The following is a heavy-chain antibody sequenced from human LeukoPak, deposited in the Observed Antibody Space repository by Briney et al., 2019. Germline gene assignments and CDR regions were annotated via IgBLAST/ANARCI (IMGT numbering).Heavy chain of an antibody. Sequence: ASVKVSCKVSGYTLTELSMHWVRQAPGKGLEWMGGFDPEDGETIYAQKFQGRVTMTEDTSTDTAYMELSSLRSEDTAVYYCALWGASGSDSWFDPWGQGTLVTVSS. D-gene: IGHD3-10*01. J-gene: IGHJ5*02. V-gene: IGHV1-24*01. CDR1: GYTLTELS. CDR3: ALWGASGSDSWFDP. CDR2: FDPEDGET.